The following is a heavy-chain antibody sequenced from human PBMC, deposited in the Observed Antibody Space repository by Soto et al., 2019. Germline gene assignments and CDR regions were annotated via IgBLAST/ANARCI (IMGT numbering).Heavy chain of an antibody. CDR3: ASSYDYIWGSYRRDYYYYMDV. V-gene: IGHV4-4*02. D-gene: IGHD3-16*02. CDR2: IYHSGST. CDR1: SGSISSSNW. J-gene: IGHJ6*03. Sequence: TLSLTCAVSSGSISSSNWWSWVRQPPGKGLEWIGEIYHSGSTNYNPSLKSRVTISVDKSKNQFSLKLSSVTAADTAVYYCASSYDYIWGSYRRDYYYYMDVWGKGTTV.